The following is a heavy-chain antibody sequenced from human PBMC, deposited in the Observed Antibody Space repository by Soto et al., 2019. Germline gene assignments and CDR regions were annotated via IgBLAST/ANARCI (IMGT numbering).Heavy chain of an antibody. CDR2: ISYDGSNK. D-gene: IGHD1-26*01. J-gene: IGHJ4*02. V-gene: IGHV3-30-3*01. CDR1: GFTFSSYA. Sequence: PGGSLRLSCAASGFTFSSYAMHWVRQAPGKGLEWVAVISYDGSNKYYADSVKGRFTISRDNSKNPLYLQMNSLRAEDTAVYYFARDLGGGGYYGPAGPLDYWGQGTLVTVSS. CDR3: ARDLGGGGYYGPAGPLDY.